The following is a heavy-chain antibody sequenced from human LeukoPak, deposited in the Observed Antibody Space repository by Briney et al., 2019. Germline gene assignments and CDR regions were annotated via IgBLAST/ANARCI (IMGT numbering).Heavy chain of an antibody. V-gene: IGHV3-66*01. CDR3: AGSLAYCGGDCRLGDY. CDR2: IYSGGST. J-gene: IGHJ4*02. D-gene: IGHD2-21*02. Sequence: AGSLRLSCAASGFSVSINYMSWVRQAPGTGLEWVSVIYSGGSTYYADSVKGRFTISRDNSMNSLYLQMNSLRAEDTAVYYCAGSLAYCGGDCRLGDYWGQGTLVTVSS. CDR1: GFSVSINY.